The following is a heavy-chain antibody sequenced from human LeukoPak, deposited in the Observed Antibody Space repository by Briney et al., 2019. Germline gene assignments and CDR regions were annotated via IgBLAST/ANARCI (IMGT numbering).Heavy chain of an antibody. D-gene: IGHD1-26*01. CDR1: GYRFTNFW. CDR2: MYPADSNT. CDR3: ARPRSGSNYGAFDI. Sequence: GESLKISCKGSGYRFTNFWIGWVRQMPGKGLEWMGIMYPADSNTRYSPSFQGQVTISADKSISTAYLQWSSLKASDTAMYYCARPRSGSNYGAFDIWGQGTMVTVSS. J-gene: IGHJ3*02. V-gene: IGHV5-51*01.